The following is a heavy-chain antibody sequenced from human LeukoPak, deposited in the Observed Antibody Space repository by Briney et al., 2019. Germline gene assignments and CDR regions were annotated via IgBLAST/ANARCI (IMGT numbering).Heavy chain of an antibody. CDR3: AKGPGYDFWSGYYGYFDY. CDR2: ISGSGGST. J-gene: IGHJ4*02. D-gene: IGHD3-3*01. CDR1: GFTFSSYA. V-gene: IGHV3-23*01. Sequence: PGEPLRLSCAASGFTFSSYAMSWVRQAPGKGLEWVSGISGSGGSTYYADSVKGRFTISRDSSKNTLYLQMNSLRAEDTAVYYCAKGPGYDFWSGYYGYFDYWGQGTLVTVSS.